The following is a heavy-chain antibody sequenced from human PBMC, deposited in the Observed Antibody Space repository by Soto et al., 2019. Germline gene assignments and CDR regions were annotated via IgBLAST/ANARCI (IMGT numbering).Heavy chain of an antibody. CDR2: ISGYNGNT. D-gene: IGHD3-22*01. CDR3: ARDREYYYDSSGNYYYHYGMDV. Sequence: ASVKVSCKASGYTFTNYGISWVLQAPGQGLDWMGWISGYNGNTKYAQKFQGRVTMTTDTPTNTAYMELRSLRSDDTAVYYCARDREYYYDSSGNYYYHYGMDVWGQGTTVTVSS. J-gene: IGHJ6*02. V-gene: IGHV1-18*04. CDR1: GYTFTNYG.